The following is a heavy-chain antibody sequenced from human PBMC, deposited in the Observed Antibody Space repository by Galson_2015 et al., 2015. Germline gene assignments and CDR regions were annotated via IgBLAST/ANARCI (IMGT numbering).Heavy chain of an antibody. CDR1: GFTFSSYW. J-gene: IGHJ4*02. Sequence: SLRLSCAASGFTFSSYWMSWVRQAPGKGLEWVANIKQDGSEKYYVDSVKGRFTISRDNAKNSLYLQMNSLRAEDTAVYYCARERDILTGYFVLHSPSPENYFDYWGQGTLVTVSS. CDR2: IKQDGSEK. D-gene: IGHD3-9*01. CDR3: ARERDILTGYFVLHSPSPENYFDY. V-gene: IGHV3-7*01.